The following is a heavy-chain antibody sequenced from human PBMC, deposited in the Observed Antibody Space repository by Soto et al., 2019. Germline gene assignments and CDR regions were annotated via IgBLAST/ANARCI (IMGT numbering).Heavy chain of an antibody. CDR2: IFSNDEK. D-gene: IGHD2-2*01. CDR1: GFSLSNTRLG. V-gene: IGHV2-26*01. CDR3: ALIKDCSRTDCYLASFDP. Sequence: QVTLKESGPVVVKPTETLTLTCTVSGFSLSNTRLGVIWIRQPPGKALEWLAHIFSNDEKSYSTSLKNRLTISKDTSRSQVVLTMTNVDPVDSATYYCALIKDCSRTDCYLASFDPWGQGTLVTVSS. J-gene: IGHJ5*02.